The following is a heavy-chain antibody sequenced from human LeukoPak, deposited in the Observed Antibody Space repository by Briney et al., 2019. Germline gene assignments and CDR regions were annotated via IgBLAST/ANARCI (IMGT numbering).Heavy chain of an antibody. CDR1: GFTFSSYV. CDR2: ISGSGGGT. Sequence: GGSLRLSCAASGFTFSSYVMNWVRQAPGKGLEWVSSISGSGGGTYYADSVEGRFTISRDNSKNTLYLQMNSLRAEDTALYYCAKSDTGGYWYWGQGTLVTVSS. CDR3: AKSDTGGYWY. V-gene: IGHV3-23*01. J-gene: IGHJ4*02. D-gene: IGHD3-22*01.